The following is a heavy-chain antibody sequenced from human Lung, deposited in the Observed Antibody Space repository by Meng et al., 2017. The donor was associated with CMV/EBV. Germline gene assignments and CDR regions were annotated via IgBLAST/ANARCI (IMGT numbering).Heavy chain of an antibody. Sequence: GGSLRLSCAASGFTFSSYAMHWVRQAPGKGLEWVAVISDDGTNKYYADSVKGRFTISRDNSKNTLYLQVNSLRAEDTAVYYCARDHTPTVTTVLFDSWGQGXLVTVSS. CDR2: ISDDGTNK. J-gene: IGHJ4*02. V-gene: IGHV3-30*04. CDR3: ARDHTPTVTTVLFDS. CDR1: GFTFSSYA. D-gene: IGHD4-17*01.